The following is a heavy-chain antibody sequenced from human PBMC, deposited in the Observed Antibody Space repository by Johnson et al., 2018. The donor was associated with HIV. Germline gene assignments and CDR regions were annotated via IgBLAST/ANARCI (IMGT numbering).Heavy chain of an antibody. V-gene: IGHV3-30*03. CDR3: ARDPFTPAGSDAFDI. Sequence: QVQVVESGGGLVQPGGSLRLSCAASGFTFSTYWMNWVRQAPGKGLEWVAVISYDGSNTYYADSVKGRFTISRDNSKNTLSLQMNSLRAEDTAVYYCARDPFTPAGSDAFDIWGQGTMVTVSS. D-gene: IGHD2-15*01. CDR1: GFTFSTYW. J-gene: IGHJ3*02. CDR2: ISYDGSNT.